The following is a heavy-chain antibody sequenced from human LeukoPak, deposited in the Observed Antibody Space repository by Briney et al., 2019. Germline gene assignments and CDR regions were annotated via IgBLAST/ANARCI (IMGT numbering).Heavy chain of an antibody. CDR3: ARVLVPAAIPTHWFDP. D-gene: IGHD2-2*02. Sequence: SETLSLTCTVSGGSISSYYGSWIRQPPGKGLEWIGYIYYSGSTYYNPSLKSRVTISVDTSKNQFSLKLSSVTAADTAVYYCARVLVPAAIPTHWFDPWGQGTLVTVSS. V-gene: IGHV4-59*06. CDR1: GGSISSYY. CDR2: IYYSGST. J-gene: IGHJ5*02.